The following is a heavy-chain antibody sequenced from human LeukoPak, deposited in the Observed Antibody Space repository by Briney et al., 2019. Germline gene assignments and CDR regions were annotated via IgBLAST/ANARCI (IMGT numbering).Heavy chain of an antibody. CDR2: IIPILGIA. Sequence: ASVKVSCKASGGTFSSYTISWVRQAPGQGLEWMGRIIPILGIANYAQKFQGRVTITADKSTSTAYMELSSLRSEDTAVYYCAREDGYCSSTSCEYYYGMDVWGQGTTVTVSS. CDR1: GGTFSSYT. CDR3: AREDGYCSSTSCEYYYGMDV. J-gene: IGHJ6*02. D-gene: IGHD2-2*01. V-gene: IGHV1-69*04.